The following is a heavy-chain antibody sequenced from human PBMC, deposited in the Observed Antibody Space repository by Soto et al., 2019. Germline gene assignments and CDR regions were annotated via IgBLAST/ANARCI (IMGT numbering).Heavy chain of an antibody. CDR2: FDPEDGET. CDR3: ATGRRIREQWLEPGKDETRINYYYYGMDV. D-gene: IGHD6-19*01. J-gene: IGHJ6*02. Sequence: ASVKVSCKVSGYTLTELSMHWVRQAPGKGLEWMGGFDPEDGETIYAQKFQGRVTMTEDTSTDTAYMELSSLRSEDTAAYYCATGRRIREQWLEPGKDETRINYYYYGMDVWGQGTTVTVSS. CDR1: GYTLTELS. V-gene: IGHV1-24*01.